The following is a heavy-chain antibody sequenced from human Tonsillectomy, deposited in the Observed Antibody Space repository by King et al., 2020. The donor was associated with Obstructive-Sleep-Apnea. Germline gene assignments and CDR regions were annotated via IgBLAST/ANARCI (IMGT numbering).Heavy chain of an antibody. J-gene: IGHJ4*02. CDR2: IRYDGSNK. CDR3: AKDYYDISGYYRAWGY. V-gene: IGHV3-30*02. CDR1: GFTFSSYG. D-gene: IGHD3-22*01. Sequence: VQLVESGGGVVQPGRSLRLSCAASGFTFSSYGMHWVRQAPGKGLEWVAFIRYDGSNKYYADSVKGRFTISRDNSKNTLYLQMNSLRAEDKAVYYCAKDYYDISGYYRAWGYWGQGTLVTVSS.